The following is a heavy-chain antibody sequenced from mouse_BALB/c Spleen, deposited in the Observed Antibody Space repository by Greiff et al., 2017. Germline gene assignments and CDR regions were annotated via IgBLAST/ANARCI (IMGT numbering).Heavy chain of an antibody. J-gene: IGHJ2*01. CDR2: INPNNGGT. V-gene: IGHV1-18*01. CDR1: GYTFTDYN. CDR3: ARFITTADYFDY. D-gene: IGHD1-2*01. Sequence: EVKLMESGPELVKPGASVKIPCKASGYTFTDYNMDWVKQSHGKSLEWIGDINPNNGGTIYNQKFKGKATLTVDKSSSTAYMELRSLTSEDTAVYYCARFITTADYFDYWGQGTTLTVSS.